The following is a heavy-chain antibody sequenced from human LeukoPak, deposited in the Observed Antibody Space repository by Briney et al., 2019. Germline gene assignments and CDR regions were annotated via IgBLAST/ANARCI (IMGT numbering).Heavy chain of an antibody. J-gene: IGHJ4*02. Sequence: GASVKVSCKASGYTFTGYFIHWVRQAPGQGLEWMGWINPNSGGTNYAQQFQGRVTMTRDTSISTAYMELSRLRSDDTAVYYCAREYQLLPGVDWGQGTLVTVSS. D-gene: IGHD2-2*01. V-gene: IGHV1-2*02. CDR3: AREYQLLPGVD. CDR1: GYTFTGYF. CDR2: INPNSGGT.